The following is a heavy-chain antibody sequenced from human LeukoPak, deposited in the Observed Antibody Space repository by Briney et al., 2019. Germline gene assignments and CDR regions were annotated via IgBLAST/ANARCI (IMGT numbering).Heavy chain of an antibody. J-gene: IGHJ4*02. D-gene: IGHD2-2*02. CDR2: IYYSGST. CDR3: ARLARIVVVVPAAIWVDY. V-gene: IGHV4-39*01. CDR1: GGSISSSSYY. Sequence: SETLSLTCTVSGGSISSSSYYWGWIRQPPGKGLEWIGSIYYSGSTYYNPSLKSRVTISVDTSKNQFSLKLSSVTAADTAVYYCARLARIVVVVPAAIWVDYWGQGTLVTVSS.